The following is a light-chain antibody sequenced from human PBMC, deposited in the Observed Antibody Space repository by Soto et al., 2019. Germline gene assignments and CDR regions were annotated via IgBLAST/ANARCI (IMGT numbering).Light chain of an antibody. CDR2: GVS. V-gene: IGKV3-20*01. J-gene: IGKJ4*01. Sequence: EIVLTQSPGTLSLSPGERATLSCRASQSGSSNYLAWYQQKPGQPPRLLIYGVSSRATGIPDRFSGSGSGTAFTLTISRLETEDFAVYYSQQYGSSPLTFGGGTKVEIK. CDR3: QQYGSSPLT. CDR1: QSGSSNY.